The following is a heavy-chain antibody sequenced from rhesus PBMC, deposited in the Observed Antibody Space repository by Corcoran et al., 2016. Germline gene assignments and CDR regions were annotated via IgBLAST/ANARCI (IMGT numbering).Heavy chain of an antibody. J-gene: IGHJ4*01. V-gene: IGHV4-165*02. CDR3: ARFRSNGWSGVYFNY. Sequence: QVQLQESGPGLVKSSETLSLTCAVSGGSISGYYWNWIRQPPGEGLEWIRYIGGSGGDNYYNPSLKGRVTFSRDTSKNQFSLRLSSVTAADTAIYYCARFRSNGWSGVYFNYWGQGVLVTVSS. CDR1: GGSISGYY. D-gene: IGHD6S26*01. CDR2: IGGSGGDN.